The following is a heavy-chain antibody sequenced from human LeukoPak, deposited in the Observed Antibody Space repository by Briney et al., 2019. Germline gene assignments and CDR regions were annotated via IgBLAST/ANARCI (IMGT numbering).Heavy chain of an antibody. Sequence: PGGFLRLSCAASGFTFSSYAMHWVRQAPGKGLEWVAVISYDGSNKYYADSVKGRFTISRDNSKNTLYLQMNSLRAEDTAVYYCARPRDSSGSDAFDIWGQGTMVTVSS. J-gene: IGHJ3*02. D-gene: IGHD3-22*01. CDR2: ISYDGSNK. V-gene: IGHV3-30*04. CDR1: GFTFSSYA. CDR3: ARPRDSSGSDAFDI.